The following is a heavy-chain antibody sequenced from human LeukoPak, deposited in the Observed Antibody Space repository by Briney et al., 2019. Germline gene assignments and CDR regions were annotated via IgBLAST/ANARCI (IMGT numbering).Heavy chain of an antibody. D-gene: IGHD3-22*01. V-gene: IGHV4-34*01. CDR3: ARHEGPPHYYDSSGSGSDSFDI. CDR2: IDHSGSA. J-gene: IGHJ3*02. Sequence: SETLSLTCAVYGGSFSGYYWSWIRQPPGKGLEWIGEIDHSGSAYYNPSLKSRVTISVDTSKNQFSLKLTSVTAADTAVYYCARHEGPPHYYDSSGSGSDSFDIWGQGTMVTVSS. CDR1: GGSFSGYY.